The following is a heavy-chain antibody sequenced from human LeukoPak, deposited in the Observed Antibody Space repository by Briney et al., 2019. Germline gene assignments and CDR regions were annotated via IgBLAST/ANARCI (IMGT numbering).Heavy chain of an antibody. D-gene: IGHD2/OR15-2a*01. CDR1: GDSLSGFY. CDR2: VYYNGAS. Sequence: SQTLSLTCTVSGDSLSGFYWSWIRHPPGKGRECIWYVYYNGASNSNPSLKSRVTISLDTSKNPFSVKLNSVTAADKAVYYCGKYGNYLVDWGQGTLVTVSS. J-gene: IGHJ4*02. V-gene: IGHV4-59*01. CDR3: GKYGNYLVD.